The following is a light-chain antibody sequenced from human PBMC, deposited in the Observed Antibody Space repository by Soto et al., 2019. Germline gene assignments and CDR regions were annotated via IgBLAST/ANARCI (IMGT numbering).Light chain of an antibody. J-gene: IGLJ3*02. CDR1: SSDVGGYNY. Sequence: QAVVTQPASVSGSPGQSITISCTGTSSDVGGYNYVSWYQQHPGKAPKLMIYNVSNRPSGVSNRFSASKSGNTASLTISGLQAEDEADYYCSSYTSSSTLRVFGGGTKLTVL. CDR3: SSYTSSSTLRV. CDR2: NVS. V-gene: IGLV2-14*01.